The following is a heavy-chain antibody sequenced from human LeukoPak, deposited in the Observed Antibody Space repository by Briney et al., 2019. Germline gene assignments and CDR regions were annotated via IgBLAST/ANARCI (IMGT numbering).Heavy chain of an antibody. CDR1: GFTFSSYS. CDR3: ARDWTPHYFDY. Sequence: GGSLRLSCAASGFTFSSYSMNWVRRAPGKGLEWVSSISSSSSYIYYADSVKGRFTISRDNAKNSLYLQMNSLRAEDTAVYYCARDWTPHYFDYWGQGTLVTVSS. V-gene: IGHV3-21*01. CDR2: ISSSSSYI. D-gene: IGHD3/OR15-3a*01. J-gene: IGHJ4*02.